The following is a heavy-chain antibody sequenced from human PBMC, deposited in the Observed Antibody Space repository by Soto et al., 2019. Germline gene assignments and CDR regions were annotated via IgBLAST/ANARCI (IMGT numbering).Heavy chain of an antibody. Sequence: SETLSLTCTVSGGSISSSSYYWGWIRQPPGKGLEWIGSIYYSGSTYYNPSLKSRVTISVDTSKNQFSLKLSSVTAADTAVYYCAIQSSITMIVVVNYGMDVWGQGTTVTVS. CDR2: IYYSGST. V-gene: IGHV4-39*01. J-gene: IGHJ6*02. CDR1: GGSISSSSYY. CDR3: AIQSSITMIVVVNYGMDV. D-gene: IGHD3-22*01.